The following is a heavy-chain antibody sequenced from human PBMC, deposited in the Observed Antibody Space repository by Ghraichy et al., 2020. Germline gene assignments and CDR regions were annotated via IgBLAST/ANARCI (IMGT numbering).Heavy chain of an antibody. CDR1: GSSVFSPPAY. Sequence: SETLSLTCIDSGSSVFSPPAYSPWILQPPGKGLEWIATIHFGGSMYYNPSLRSRVTISVDASKNQFALEMTSLTAADTAVYYCARLNVILPAALRLIRGWFDPWGQGALVTVSS. J-gene: IGHJ5*02. D-gene: IGHD2-2*01. CDR3: ARLNVILPAALRLIRGWFDP. V-gene: IGHV4-39*01. CDR2: IHFGGSM.